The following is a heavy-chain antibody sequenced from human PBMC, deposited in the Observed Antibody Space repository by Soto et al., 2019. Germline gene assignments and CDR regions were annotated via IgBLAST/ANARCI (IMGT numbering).Heavy chain of an antibody. V-gene: IGHV4-31*03. CDR3: ARLQAAAGTHFDY. D-gene: IGHD6-13*01. CDR2: IYYSGSA. J-gene: IGHJ4*02. Sequence: TLSLTCTVSGGSISSGGYYWSWIRQHPGKGLEWIGYIYYSGSAYYNPSLKSRVTISVDTSKNQFSLKLSSVTAADTAVYYCARLQAAAGTHFDYWGQGTLVTVSS. CDR1: GGSISSGGYY.